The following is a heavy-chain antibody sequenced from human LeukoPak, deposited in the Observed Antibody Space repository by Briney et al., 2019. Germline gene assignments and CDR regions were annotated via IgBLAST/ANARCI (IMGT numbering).Heavy chain of an antibody. CDR2: IKQDGSEK. J-gene: IGHJ4*02. V-gene: IGHV3-7*01. CDR3: ARSGSSWLEGFDY. D-gene: IGHD6-13*01. Sequence: GGSLRLSCAASGFTFNSYWMTWVRQAPGKGLEWVANIKQDGSEKYYVDSVKGRFTISRDNAKNSLYLQMNSLRAEDTAVYYCARSGSSWLEGFDYWGQGTLVTVSS. CDR1: GFTFNSYW.